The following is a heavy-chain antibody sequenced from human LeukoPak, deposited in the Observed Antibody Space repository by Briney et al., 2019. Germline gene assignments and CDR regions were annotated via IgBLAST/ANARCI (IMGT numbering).Heavy chain of an antibody. D-gene: IGHD3-10*01. CDR3: ARDLGYYGSGSPYDY. CDR2: ISRSSSYI. V-gene: IGHV3-21*01. Sequence: KTGGSLRLSCAASGFTFSSYSMNWVRQAPGKGLEWVSSISRSSSYIYYADSVKGRFTISRENAKNSLYLQMNSLTAEDMAVYYCARDLGYYGSGSPYDYWGQGTLVAVSS. J-gene: IGHJ4*02. CDR1: GFTFSSYS.